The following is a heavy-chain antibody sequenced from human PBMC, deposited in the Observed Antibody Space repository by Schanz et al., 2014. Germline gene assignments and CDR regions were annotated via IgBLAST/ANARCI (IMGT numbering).Heavy chain of an antibody. J-gene: IGHJ4*02. CDR1: GYTFTNYY. Sequence: QVQLVQSGAEVKKPGASVKLSCKASGYTFTNYYIHWVRQAPGQGLEWVGWIDPNGGATNHAQMLQGRVTMTRDTSSTTAYMELNSLRSDDTAVYYCVRELSGGTFDYWGQGALVTVSS. CDR2: IDPNGGAT. CDR3: VRELSGGTFDY. D-gene: IGHD1-1*01. V-gene: IGHV1-2*02.